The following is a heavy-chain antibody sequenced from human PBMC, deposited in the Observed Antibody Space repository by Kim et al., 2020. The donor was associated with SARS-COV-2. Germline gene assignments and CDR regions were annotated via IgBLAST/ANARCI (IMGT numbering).Heavy chain of an antibody. V-gene: IGHV1-18*01. Sequence: ASVKVSCKASGYTFTSYGISWVRQAPGQGLEGMGWISAYNGNTNYAQKLQGRVTMTTDTSTSTAYMELRSLRSDDTAVYYCARVYDKQWRGCYDYWGQGTLVTVSS. CDR1: GYTFTSYG. CDR2: ISAYNGNT. CDR3: ARVYDKQWRGCYDY. D-gene: IGHD6-19*01. J-gene: IGHJ4*02.